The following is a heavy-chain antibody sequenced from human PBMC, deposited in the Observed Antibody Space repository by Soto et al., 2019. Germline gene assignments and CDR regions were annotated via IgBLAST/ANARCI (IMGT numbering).Heavy chain of an antibody. V-gene: IGHV4-59*01. Sequence: PSETLSLTCTVSGGSISSYYWSWIRQPPGEGLECIGYIYYSGSTNYNPSLQSRVTISVDTSKSQFSLKLSSVTAADTAVYYCASSYYYDHSGPYFFDYWGQGTLVTVSS. CDR3: ASSYYYDHSGPYFFDY. CDR2: IYYSGST. J-gene: IGHJ4*02. CDR1: GGSISSYY. D-gene: IGHD3-22*01.